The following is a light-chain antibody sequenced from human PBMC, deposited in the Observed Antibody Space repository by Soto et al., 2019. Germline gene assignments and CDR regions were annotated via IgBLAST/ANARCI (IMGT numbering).Light chain of an antibody. V-gene: IGLV1-40*01. CDR3: QSYDSSLSAYVV. CDR1: SSNIGAGYD. Sequence: QSVLTQPPSVSGAPGQRVTISCTGSSSNIGAGYDVHWYQQLPGTAPKLLIYGNSNRPSGDPDRFSGSKSGTSASLAITGLQAEDEADYYCQSYDSSLSAYVVFGGGTKVTVL. J-gene: IGLJ2*01. CDR2: GNS.